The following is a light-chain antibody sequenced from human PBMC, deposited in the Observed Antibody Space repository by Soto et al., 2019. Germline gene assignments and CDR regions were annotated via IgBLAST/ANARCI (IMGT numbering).Light chain of an antibody. V-gene: IGLV2-8*01. CDR2: EVN. CDR3: TSYAGGNNV. J-gene: IGLJ1*01. Sequence: QSALTQPPSASGSPGQSFTISCTETSVDVGGYNYVSWYQQHPGKVPKPMVYEVNKRPSGVPDRFSGSKSGNTASLTVSGLQAEDEADYYCTSYAGGNNVFGTGTKLTVL. CDR1: SVDVGGYNY.